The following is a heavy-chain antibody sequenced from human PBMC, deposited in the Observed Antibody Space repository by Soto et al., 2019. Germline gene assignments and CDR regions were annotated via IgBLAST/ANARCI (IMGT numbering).Heavy chain of an antibody. V-gene: IGHV4-59*08. Sequence: SETLPLTCIVSGGSINSDYWSWFRQPPGRGLEWIGHIHYSGSTNYNPSLKSRVTISVDTSKNQVSLKLSSVTAADTAMYFCARQVSSAWPPYYYDMDVWGQGTTVTSP. CDR1: GGSINSDY. CDR2: IHYSGST. CDR3: ARQVSSAWPPYYYDMDV. D-gene: IGHD6-25*01. J-gene: IGHJ6*02.